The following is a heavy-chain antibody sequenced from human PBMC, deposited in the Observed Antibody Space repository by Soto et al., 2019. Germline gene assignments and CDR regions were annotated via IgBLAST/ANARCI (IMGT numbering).Heavy chain of an antibody. CDR1: GGSVNSGSYY. D-gene: IGHD2-21*02. V-gene: IGHV4-61*01. CDR3: ARGPPAYCAGDCYPDY. J-gene: IGHJ4*02. Sequence: PSETLSLTCTVSGGSVNSGSYYWSWIRQPPGKGLEWIGYIHYSGSTDYNPSLKSRVTISTDTSKSQFSLKVSSVTAADTAVYYCARGPPAYCAGDCYPDYWGQGTLVTVSS. CDR2: IHYSGST.